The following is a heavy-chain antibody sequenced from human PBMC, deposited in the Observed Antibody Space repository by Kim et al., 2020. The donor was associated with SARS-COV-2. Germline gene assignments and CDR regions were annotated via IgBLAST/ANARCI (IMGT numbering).Heavy chain of an antibody. V-gene: IGHV1-69*04. J-gene: IGHJ3*02. D-gene: IGHD3-10*01. CDR1: GGTFSSYA. CDR3: ARAQEPMVRGSLGDAFDI. Sequence: SVKVSCKASGGTFSSYAISWVRQAPGQGLEWMGRIIPILGIANYAQKFQGRVTITADKSTSTAYMELSSLRSEDTAVYYCARAQEPMVRGSLGDAFDIWGQGTMVTVSS. CDR2: IIPILGIA.